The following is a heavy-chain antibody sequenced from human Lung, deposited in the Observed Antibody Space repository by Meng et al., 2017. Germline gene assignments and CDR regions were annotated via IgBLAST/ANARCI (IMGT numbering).Heavy chain of an antibody. V-gene: IGHV3-74*01. CDR3: ARGGVTTDD. CDR1: GFTFSPHW. J-gene: IGHJ4*02. D-gene: IGHD4-17*01. CDR2: ITGDGSST. Sequence: EQRGASGVCLVQPGGSLRLSCAASGFTFSPHWMHRGRQAPGKGLEWVSRITGDGSSTIYADSVQGRFTMSRDNAKNTLSLQMNSLRAEDTAVYYCARGGVTTDDWGQGTLVTVSS.